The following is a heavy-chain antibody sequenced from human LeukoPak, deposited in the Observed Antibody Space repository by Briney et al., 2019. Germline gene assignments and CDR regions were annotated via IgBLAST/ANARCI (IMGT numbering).Heavy chain of an antibody. Sequence: GGSLRLPCAASGFTFSSYDMHWVRQATGKGLEWVSAIGTAGDTYYPGSVKGRFTISRENAKNSLYLQMNSLRAGDTAVYYCARGKWLGYFDYWGQGTLVTVSS. J-gene: IGHJ4*02. CDR1: GFTFSSYD. D-gene: IGHD6-19*01. V-gene: IGHV3-13*01. CDR2: IGTAGDT. CDR3: ARGKWLGYFDY.